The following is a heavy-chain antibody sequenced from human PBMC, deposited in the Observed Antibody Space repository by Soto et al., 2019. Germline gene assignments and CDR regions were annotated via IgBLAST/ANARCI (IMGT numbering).Heavy chain of an antibody. Sequence: LRLSCAASGFIVSSHYMSWVRQAPGKGLEWVSAIYSGGSTYYTDSVEGRFTISRDVSKNILYLQMNSLRADDTAVYYCARDRGDCSSVSCYGSFYYGMDVWGQGTTVTVSS. CDR1: GFIVSSHY. J-gene: IGHJ6*02. CDR2: IYSGGST. D-gene: IGHD2-2*01. V-gene: IGHV3-53*01. CDR3: ARDRGDCSSVSCYGSFYYGMDV.